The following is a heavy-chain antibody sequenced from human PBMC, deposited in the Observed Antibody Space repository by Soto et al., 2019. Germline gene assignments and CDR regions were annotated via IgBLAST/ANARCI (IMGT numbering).Heavy chain of an antibody. CDR1: GFTFRSSS. Sequence: SLRLSFAAYGFTFRSSSINWVRPAPGKGLEWVSFISSSASYMYYADSVKGRFTISRDNSKKSLYLQMNSLRADDTAVYYCARECVDTVTSITIPFDYWGQGDLVTCFS. D-gene: IGHD5-12*01. V-gene: IGHV3-21*01. J-gene: IGHJ4*02. CDR3: ARECVDTVTSITIPFDY. CDR2: ISSSASYM.